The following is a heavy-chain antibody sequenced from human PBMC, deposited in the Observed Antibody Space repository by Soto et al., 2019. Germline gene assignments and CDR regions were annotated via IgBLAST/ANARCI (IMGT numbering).Heavy chain of an antibody. CDR2: ISAYNGNT. D-gene: IGHD4-17*01. J-gene: IGHJ4*02. Sequence: QVQLVQSVAEVKKHGASVKVSCKASGYTCTSYGISWVRPAAGQGLEWMGWISAYNGNTKSAQKLQVRVTMTTDTPTSTAYMELRSLRSDDTAVYYWGRGEAYGDGYWGQGTLVSFSS. CDR3: GRGEAYGDGY. CDR1: GYTCTSYG. V-gene: IGHV1-18*01.